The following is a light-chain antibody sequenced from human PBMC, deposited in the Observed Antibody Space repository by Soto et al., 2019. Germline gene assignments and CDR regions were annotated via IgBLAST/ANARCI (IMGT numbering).Light chain of an antibody. Sequence: QSALTQPPSASGSPGQSVTISCTGTSSDVGGYKYVSWYQQHPGKAPKLMIYEVSKRPSGVPDRFSGSKSGNTSSLTVSGLHAEDEADYYCSSYAGSNNLVFGTGTKVTVL. J-gene: IGLJ1*01. CDR2: EVS. V-gene: IGLV2-8*01. CDR1: SSDVGGYKY. CDR3: SSYAGSNNLV.